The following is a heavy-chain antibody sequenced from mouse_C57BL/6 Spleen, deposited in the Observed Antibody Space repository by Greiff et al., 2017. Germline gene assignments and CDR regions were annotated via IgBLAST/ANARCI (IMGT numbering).Heavy chain of an antibody. D-gene: IGHD1-1*01. CDR1: GYTFTSYW. CDR2: IDPSDSET. Sequence: VQLQQPGAELVRPGSSVKLSCKASGYTFTSYWMQWVKQRPIQGLEWIGNIDPSDSETHYNQKFKDKATMTVDKSSSTDYMQLSSLTSEDATVYYGAGAGGSSFDYWGQGTTLTVSS. V-gene: IGHV1-52*01. J-gene: IGHJ2*01. CDR3: AGAGGSSFDY.